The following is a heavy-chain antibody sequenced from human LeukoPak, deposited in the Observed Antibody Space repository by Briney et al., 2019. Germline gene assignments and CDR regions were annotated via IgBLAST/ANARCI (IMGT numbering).Heavy chain of an antibody. Sequence: PGGSLRLSCAASGLTFSSYWMSWVRQAPGKGLEWVANIKQDGSEKYYVDSVKGRFTISRDNAKNSLYLQMNSLRAEDTAVYYCARDRCSSTSCYPDNYCYYGMDVWGQGTTVTVSS. CDR1: GLTFSSYW. CDR3: ARDRCSSTSCYPDNYCYYGMDV. CDR2: IKQDGSEK. D-gene: IGHD2-2*01. J-gene: IGHJ6*02. V-gene: IGHV3-7*01.